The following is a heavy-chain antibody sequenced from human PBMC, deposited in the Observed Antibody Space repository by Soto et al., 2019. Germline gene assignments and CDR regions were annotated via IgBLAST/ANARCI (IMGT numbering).Heavy chain of an antibody. J-gene: IGHJ3*02. V-gene: IGHV5-51*01. D-gene: IGHD2-15*01. CDR1: GNSFTRSW. Sequence: PXESLKISCQGCGNSFTRSWIGWVRQMPGKGLECMGIIYPGDSDTRYSPSFQGLVTISADKSMSTAYLQWSSLQASDTAIYYCARREFGGDAFDIWGPGTMVTVSS. CDR2: IYPGDSDT. CDR3: ARREFGGDAFDI.